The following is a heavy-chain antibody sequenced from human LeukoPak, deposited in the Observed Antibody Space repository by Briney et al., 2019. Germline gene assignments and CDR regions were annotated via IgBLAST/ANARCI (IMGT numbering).Heavy chain of an antibody. Sequence: GGSLRLSCAASGFTFSSYVLSWVRQAPGKGLVWVSVIGSDGRTTSYAHSVKGRFTTSRDNSKNTVYLKMDSLRPEDTAVYYCAAYYYDSGTSARGGFDYWGQGAQVTVSS. CDR3: AAYYYDSGTSARGGFDY. D-gene: IGHD3-10*01. CDR2: IGSDGRTT. V-gene: IGHV3-23*01. CDR1: GFTFSSYV. J-gene: IGHJ4*02.